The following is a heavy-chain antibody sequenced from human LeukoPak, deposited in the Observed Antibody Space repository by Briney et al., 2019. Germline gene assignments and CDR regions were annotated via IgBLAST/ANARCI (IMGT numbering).Heavy chain of an antibody. CDR3: AKSVGVVNIRWFDP. CDR2: IRYDGSNK. D-gene: IGHD3-3*01. CDR1: GFTFSSYG. J-gene: IGHJ5*02. Sequence: GGSLRLSCAASGFTFSSYGMHWVRQAPGKGLEWVAFIRYDGSNKYYADSVKGRFTISRDNSKNTLYLQMNSLRAEDTAVYYCAKSVGVVNIRWFDPWGQGTLVTVSS. V-gene: IGHV3-30*02.